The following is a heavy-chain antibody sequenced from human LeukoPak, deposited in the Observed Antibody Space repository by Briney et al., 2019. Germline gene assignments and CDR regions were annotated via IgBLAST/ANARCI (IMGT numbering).Heavy chain of an antibody. CDR1: GFTFVSYW. CDR2: INGYGSST. CDR3: ARDAPGNTALDY. V-gene: IGHV3-74*01. Sequence: GESLRLSCAASGFTFVSYWMHWVRQAPGKGLVWVSRINGYGSSTDFADSVKGRFTISRDNAKNTLYLQMNSLRAEDTAVYYCARDAPGNTALDYWGQGTLVTVSS. D-gene: IGHD5-18*01. J-gene: IGHJ4*02.